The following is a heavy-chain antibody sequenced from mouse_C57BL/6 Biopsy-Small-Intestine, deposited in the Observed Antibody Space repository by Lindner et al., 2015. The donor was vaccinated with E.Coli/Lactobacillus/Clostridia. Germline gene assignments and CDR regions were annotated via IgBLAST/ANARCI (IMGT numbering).Heavy chain of an antibody. CDR3: ARRDYGSTYWYFDV. CDR1: GYAFSRYW. J-gene: IGHJ1*03. CDR2: IYPGDDDT. D-gene: IGHD1-1*01. Sequence: VQLQESGAELVKPGASVKISCKVSGYAFSRYWMNWVKQRPGKGLEWIGRIYPGDDDTKYNGKFKGKATLTADRSSSTAYMQLSSLTSEDSAVYFCARRDYGSTYWYFDVWGTGTTVTVSS. V-gene: IGHV1-80*01.